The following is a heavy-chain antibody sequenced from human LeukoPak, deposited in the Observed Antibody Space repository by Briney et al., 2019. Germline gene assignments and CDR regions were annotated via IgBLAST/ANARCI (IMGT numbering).Heavy chain of an antibody. CDR3: ARGNLVATLYFDY. Sequence: SETLSLTCTVSGGSISSTIYYWGWIRQPPGKGLEWIGSIYYRGSTYYNPSLKSRVAISVDTSKNQFSLKLSSVTAADTAVYYCARGNLVATLYFDYWGQGALVTVSS. V-gene: IGHV4-39*07. CDR1: GGSISSTIYY. J-gene: IGHJ4*02. D-gene: IGHD5-12*01. CDR2: IYYRGST.